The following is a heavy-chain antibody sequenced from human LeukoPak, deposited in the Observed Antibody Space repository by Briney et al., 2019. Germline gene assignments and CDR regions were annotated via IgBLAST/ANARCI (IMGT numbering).Heavy chain of an antibody. CDR2: MNPNSGNT. D-gene: IGHD6-13*01. Sequence: ASVKVSCKASGYTFTSYDINWVRQATGQGLEWMGWMNPNSGNTGCAQKFQGRVTMTRNTSISTAYMELSSLRSEDTAVYYCARGGSSWYSQYYYYGMDVWGQGTTVTVSS. CDR3: ARGGSSWYSQYYYYGMDV. CDR1: GYTFTSYD. J-gene: IGHJ6*02. V-gene: IGHV1-8*01.